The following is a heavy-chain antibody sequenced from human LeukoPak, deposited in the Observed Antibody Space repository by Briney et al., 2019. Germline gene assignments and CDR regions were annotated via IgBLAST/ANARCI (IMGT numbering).Heavy chain of an antibody. CDR3: AREDVDITVATSGAFDI. CDR1: GFTFNRFW. D-gene: IGHD6-19*01. CDR2: IISDGSST. Sequence: GGSLRLSCAASGFTFNRFWMHWVRQAPGKGLVWVSRIISDGSSTNYADSVKGRFTISRDNAKNTLYLQMNSLRAEDTALYYCAREDVDITVATSGAFDIWGQGTMVTVFS. J-gene: IGHJ3*02. V-gene: IGHV3-74*01.